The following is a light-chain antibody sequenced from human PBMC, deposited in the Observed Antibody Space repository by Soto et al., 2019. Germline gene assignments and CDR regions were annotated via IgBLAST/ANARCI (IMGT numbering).Light chain of an antibody. CDR2: KAS. CDR3: QQYEDYRLT. J-gene: IGKJ4*01. CDR1: QSISSR. V-gene: IGKV1-5*03. Sequence: DIQLTQSPSPLSASVGDRATITCRASQSISSRLAWYQQKPGKAPKLLIYKASSLESGVPSRFSGSGSGTEFTLTISNLQPDDFATYFCQQYEDYRLTFGRGTKVKIK.